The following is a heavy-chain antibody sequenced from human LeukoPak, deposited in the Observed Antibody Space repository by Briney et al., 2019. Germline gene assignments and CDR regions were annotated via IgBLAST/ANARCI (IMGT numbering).Heavy chain of an antibody. D-gene: IGHD5-18*01. CDR3: ARDAARTREYSYGYLPL. Sequence: GGSLRLSCAASGFTFSSYAMHWVRQAPGKGLEYVSAISSNGGSTYYANSVKGRFTISRDNSKNTLYLQMNSLRAEDTAVYYCARDAARTREYSYGYLPLWGQGTLVTVSS. V-gene: IGHV3-64*01. CDR2: ISSNGGST. J-gene: IGHJ4*02. CDR1: GFTFSSYA.